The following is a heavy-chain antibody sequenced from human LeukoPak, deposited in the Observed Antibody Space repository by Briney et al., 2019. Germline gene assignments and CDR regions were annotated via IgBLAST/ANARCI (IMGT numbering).Heavy chain of an antibody. CDR2: IKQDGSDK. V-gene: IGHV3-7*03. CDR3: ARGDGHLDC. J-gene: IGHJ4*02. CDR1: GFIFSSYW. Sequence: AGGSLRLSCAASGFIFSSYWMSWVRQAPGKGLEWVANIKQDGSDKYYLTSVRGRFTISGDNAKNSLFLQMNSLRVEDTAVYYCARGDGHLDCWGQGTLVTVSS. D-gene: IGHD2-8*01.